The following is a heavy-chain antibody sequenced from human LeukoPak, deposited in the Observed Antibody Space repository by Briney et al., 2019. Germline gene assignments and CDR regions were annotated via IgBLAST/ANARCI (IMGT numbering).Heavy chain of an antibody. CDR2: IRYDGSNK. Sequence: GASLRLSCAASGFTFSSYGMHWVRQAPGKGLEWVAFIRYDGSNKYYADSVKGRFTISRDNSKNTLYLQMNSLRAEDTAVYYCAKDPSPYGERPSYYFDYWGQGTLVTVSS. CDR3: AKDPSPYGERPSYYFDY. V-gene: IGHV3-30*02. CDR1: GFTFSSYG. D-gene: IGHD4-17*01. J-gene: IGHJ4*02.